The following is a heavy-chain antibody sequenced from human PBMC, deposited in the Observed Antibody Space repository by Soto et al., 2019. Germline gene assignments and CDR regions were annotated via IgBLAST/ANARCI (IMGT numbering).Heavy chain of an antibody. J-gene: IGHJ6*02. D-gene: IGHD2-15*01. CDR3: APLSVSLSGPYGIHV. CDR2: MFYSGLT. V-gene: IGHV4-39*01. CDR1: GYSVTSSDYY. Sequence: PSETLSLTCSVSGYSVTSSDYYWAWIRQPPGQGLEWTGSMFYSGLTYYNPSLKSRVTLSVDTSKNQFSVRLNSVTAADTAVYYCAPLSVSLSGPYGIHVWGQGTTVTVSS.